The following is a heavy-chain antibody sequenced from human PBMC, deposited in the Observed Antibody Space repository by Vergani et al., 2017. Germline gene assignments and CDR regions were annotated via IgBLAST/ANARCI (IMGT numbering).Heavy chain of an antibody. J-gene: IGHJ6*03. Sequence: QVQLQQWGAGLLKPSETLSLTCAVYGGSFSGYYWSWIRQPPGKGLEWIGEINHSGSTNYNPSLKSRVTISVDTSKNQFSLKLSSVTAADTAVYYCARGEGVVVPAAIRGMDVWGKGTTVTVSS. CDR2: INHSGST. D-gene: IGHD2-2*02. CDR1: GGSFSGYY. CDR3: ARGEGVVVPAAIRGMDV. V-gene: IGHV4-34*01.